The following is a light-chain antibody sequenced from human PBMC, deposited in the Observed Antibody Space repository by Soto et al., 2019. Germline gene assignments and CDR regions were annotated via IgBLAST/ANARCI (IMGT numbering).Light chain of an antibody. CDR1: QGISTY. CDR3: QQSYSTPPIT. CDR2: AAS. V-gene: IGKV1-39*01. J-gene: IGKJ5*01. Sequence: DIQMTQSPSSLSASVGDRVTISCLASQGISTYLNWYQQKPGKAPKLLIYAASSLQSGVPSRFSGSGSGTDFTLTISSLQPEDFATYYCQQSYSTPPITFGQGTRLEIK.